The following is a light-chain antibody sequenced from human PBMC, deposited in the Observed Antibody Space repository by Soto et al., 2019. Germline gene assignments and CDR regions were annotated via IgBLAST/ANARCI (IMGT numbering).Light chain of an antibody. J-gene: IGLJ1*01. Sequence: QSVLTQPASVSGSPGQSITISCSGTSSDVGSSNLVSWYQQHPGKAPKLIIFEGDRRPSGVSGRFSGSKSGNTASLTISGLQAEDAADYYCCSFARSTTFYVFGTGTKV. V-gene: IGLV2-23*01. CDR3: CSFARSTTFYV. CDR2: EGD. CDR1: SSDVGSSNL.